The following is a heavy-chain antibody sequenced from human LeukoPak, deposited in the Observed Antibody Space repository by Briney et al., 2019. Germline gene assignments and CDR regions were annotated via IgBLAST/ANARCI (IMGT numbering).Heavy chain of an antibody. CDR1: GGSFSGYY. Sequence: SETLSLTCAVYGGSFSGYYWSWIRQPPGKGLEWSGEINHSGSTNYNPSLKSRVTISVDTSKHQFSLKLSSVTAADTAVYYCARDLPSHYYRGNYYMDVWGKGTTVTVSS. J-gene: IGHJ6*03. V-gene: IGHV4-34*01. D-gene: IGHD3-10*01. CDR3: ARDLPSHYYRGNYYMDV. CDR2: INHSGST.